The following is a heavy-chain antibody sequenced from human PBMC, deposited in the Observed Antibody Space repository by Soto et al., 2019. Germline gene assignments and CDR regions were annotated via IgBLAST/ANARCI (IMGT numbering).Heavy chain of an antibody. D-gene: IGHD3-10*01. J-gene: IGHJ1*01. CDR3: VRGVLS. CDR1: GCSISSGGYY. CDR2: IHHSGST. Sequence: ASETLSLTCNFSGCSISSGGYYWTWIRQHPGKGLEWIGNIHHSGSTFYNPSLKSRVSISVDTSKNQFSLKLSSVTAADTAVYFCVRGVLSRGQGTLVTVSS. V-gene: IGHV4-31*03.